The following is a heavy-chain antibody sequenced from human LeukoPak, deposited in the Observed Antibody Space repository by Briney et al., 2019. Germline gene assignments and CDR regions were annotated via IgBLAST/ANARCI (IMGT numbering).Heavy chain of an antibody. D-gene: IGHD6-13*01. J-gene: IGHJ4*02. CDR2: IYHSGST. V-gene: IGHV4-4*02. CDR3: ARLGIAAAGGFDY. Sequence: SETLSLTCAVSGGSISSSNWWSWVRQPPGKGLEWIGEIYHSGSTNYNPSLKSRVTISVDTSKNQFSLKLSSVTAADTAVYYCARLGIAAAGGFDYWGQGTLVTVSS. CDR1: GGSISSSNW.